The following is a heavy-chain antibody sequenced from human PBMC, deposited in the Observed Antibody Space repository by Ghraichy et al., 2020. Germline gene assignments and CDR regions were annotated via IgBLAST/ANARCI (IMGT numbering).Heavy chain of an antibody. CDR2: ISYDGSNK. V-gene: IGHV3-30*18. CDR3: AKDRRSGWHQQIDY. D-gene: IGHD6-19*01. J-gene: IGHJ4*02. Sequence: GGSLRLSCAASGFTFTSYGMHWVRQAPGKGLEWVAVISYDGSNKYYGNSVKGRFTISRDNSKNTLYLQMNSLTTEDRAVYYCAKDRRSGWHQQIDYWGQGTLVTVSS. CDR1: GFTFTSYG.